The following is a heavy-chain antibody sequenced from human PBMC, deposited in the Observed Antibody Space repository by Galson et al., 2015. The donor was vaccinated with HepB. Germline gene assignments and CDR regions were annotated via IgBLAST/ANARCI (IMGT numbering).Heavy chain of an antibody. Sequence: SLRLSCAASGFTFSNYGMHWVRQAPGKGLEWVAVISYDQKNKYYADSLKGRFTISRDNSKNTLYLQMNSLRAEDTAVYYCAREPTVTTPGYYYFYMDVWGKGATVTVSS. J-gene: IGHJ6*03. CDR2: ISYDQKNK. D-gene: IGHD4-11*01. CDR3: AREPTVTTPGYYYFYMDV. V-gene: IGHV3-30*03. CDR1: GFTFSNYG.